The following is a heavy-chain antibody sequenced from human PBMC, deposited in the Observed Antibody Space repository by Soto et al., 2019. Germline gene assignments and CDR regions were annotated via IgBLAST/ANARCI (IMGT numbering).Heavy chain of an antibody. Sequence: GGSLRLSCAASGFSLSNNGMHWVRLAPGKGLEWVAVISYDGNNKYYADSVKGRFTISRDNSKNTVYLEMNNLRAEDTAMYYCAKGGSGNYLTYYYYYGMDVWGQGTTVTVSS. CDR1: GFSLSNNG. D-gene: IGHD3-22*01. CDR3: AKGGSGNYLTYYYYYGMDV. V-gene: IGHV3-30*18. J-gene: IGHJ6*02. CDR2: ISYDGNNK.